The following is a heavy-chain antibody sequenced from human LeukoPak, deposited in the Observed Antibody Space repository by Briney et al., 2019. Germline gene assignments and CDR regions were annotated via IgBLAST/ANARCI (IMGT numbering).Heavy chain of an antibody. CDR1: GFTVSSNY. D-gene: IGHD3-9*01. Sequence: GGSLRLSCAASGFTVSSNYMSWVRQAPGKGLEWVSVIYSGGSTYYADSVKGRFTISRDNSKNTLYLQMNSLRAEDTAVYYCARDFLLGEYFDWFDYWGQGTLVTVSS. V-gene: IGHV3-66*01. CDR3: ARDFLLGEYFDWFDY. CDR2: IYSGGST. J-gene: IGHJ4*02.